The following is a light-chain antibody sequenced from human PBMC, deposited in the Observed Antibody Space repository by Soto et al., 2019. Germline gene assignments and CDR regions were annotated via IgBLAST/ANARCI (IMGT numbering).Light chain of an antibody. CDR1: QSVSSN. V-gene: IGKV3-15*01. CDR3: QQYNSWPPSLT. CDR2: GAS. J-gene: IGKJ4*01. Sequence: EIVMTQSPATLSVSPGERATLSCRASQSVSSNLAWYQQKPGQAPRLLIYGASTRAIGIPARFSGSGSGTEFTLTISSLQSEDFAVYYCQQYNSWPPSLTFGGGTKVEIK.